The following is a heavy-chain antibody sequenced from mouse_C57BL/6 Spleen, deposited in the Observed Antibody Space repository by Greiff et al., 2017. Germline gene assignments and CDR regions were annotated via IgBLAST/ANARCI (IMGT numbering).Heavy chain of an antibody. V-gene: IGHV1-55*01. CDR3: ARPDAMDY. Sequence: QVQLQQPGAELVKPGASVKMSCKASGYTFTSYWMNWVKQRPGQGLEWIGDIYPGSGSPNYNEKFKSKATLTVDKSSSTAYMQLSSLTSEDSAVYDGARPDAMDYWGQGTSVTVSS. CDR1: GYTFTSYW. J-gene: IGHJ4*01. CDR2: IYPGSGSP.